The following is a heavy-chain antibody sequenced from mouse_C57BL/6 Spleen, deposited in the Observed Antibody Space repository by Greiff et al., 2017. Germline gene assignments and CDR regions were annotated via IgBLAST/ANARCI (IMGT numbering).Heavy chain of an antibody. Sequence: VKLQQPGAELVKPGASVKLSCKASGYTFTSYWMHWVKQRPGQGLEWIGMIHPNSGSTNYNEKFKSKATLTVDKSSSTAYMQLSSLTSEDSAVYYCARSFYYYGSSPYYAMDYWGQGTSVTVSS. CDR3: ARSFYYYGSSPYYAMDY. V-gene: IGHV1-64*01. D-gene: IGHD1-1*01. CDR1: GYTFTSYW. CDR2: IHPNSGST. J-gene: IGHJ4*01.